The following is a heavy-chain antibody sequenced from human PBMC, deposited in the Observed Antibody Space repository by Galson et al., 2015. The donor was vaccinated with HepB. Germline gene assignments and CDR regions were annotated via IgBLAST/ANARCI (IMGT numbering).Heavy chain of an antibody. D-gene: IGHD3-10*01. Sequence: SLRLSCAASGFTFSDYGMHWVRQAPGKGLEWVAVMWNDGSNKYYGDSVKGRFIITRDNVNNMLYLIMNDLRGEDTAVYYCARGGGDKKVPGLIIYDYKGMDIWGQGTTVTVS. J-gene: IGHJ6*02. CDR1: GFTFSDYG. CDR2: MWNDGSNK. CDR3: ARGGGDKKVPGLIIYDYKGMDI. V-gene: IGHV3-33*01.